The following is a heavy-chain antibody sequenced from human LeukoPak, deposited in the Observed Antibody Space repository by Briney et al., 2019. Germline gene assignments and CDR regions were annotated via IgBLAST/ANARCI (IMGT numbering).Heavy chain of an antibody. CDR3: ARGGVLWFGELLDY. D-gene: IGHD3-10*01. Sequence: GASVKVSCKASGYTFTSYDINWVRQATGQGLEWMGWMNPNSGNTGYAQKFQGRVTITRNTSISTAYMELSSLRSEDTAVYYCARGGVLWFGELLDYWGLGTLVTVSS. V-gene: IGHV1-8*03. J-gene: IGHJ4*02. CDR2: MNPNSGNT. CDR1: GYTFTSYD.